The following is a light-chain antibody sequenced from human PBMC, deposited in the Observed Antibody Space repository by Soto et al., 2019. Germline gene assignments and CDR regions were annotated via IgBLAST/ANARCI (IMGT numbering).Light chain of an antibody. Sequence: ENVLTQSPGTLSLSPGERAALSCRASQSVSSTYLAWYHQKAGQAPRLLIYGASSRATGIPDRFSGSGSGTDFTLTISRLEPEDFAVYYCQQYGSSPWTFGQGTKVEIK. V-gene: IGKV3-20*01. CDR3: QQYGSSPWT. CDR2: GAS. CDR1: QSVSSTY. J-gene: IGKJ1*01.